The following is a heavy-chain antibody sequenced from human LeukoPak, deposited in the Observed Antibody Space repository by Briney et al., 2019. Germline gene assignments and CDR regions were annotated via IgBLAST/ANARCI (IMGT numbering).Heavy chain of an antibody. CDR3: ARDRLSEVAGTDY. CDR2: INPNSGGT. Sequence: ASDKVSCKASGYTFTGYYMHWVRQAPGQGLEWMGWINPNSGGTNYAQKFQGRVTMTRDTSISTAYMELSRLRSDDTAVYYCARDRLSEVAGTDYWGKGTPVTSSS. V-gene: IGHV1-2*02. J-gene: IGHJ4*02. CDR1: GYTFTGYY. D-gene: IGHD6-19*01.